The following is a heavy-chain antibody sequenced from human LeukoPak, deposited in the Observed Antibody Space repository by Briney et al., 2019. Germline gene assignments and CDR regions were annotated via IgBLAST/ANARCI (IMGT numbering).Heavy chain of an antibody. V-gene: IGHV3-21*01. CDR2: ISSSSSYI. CDR1: GFTFSSYS. Sequence: GGSLRLSFAASGFTFSSYSMNWVRQAPGKGLEWVSSISSSSSYIYYADSVKGRFTISRDNAKNSLYLQMNSLRAEDTAVYYCASAVVAAAKTPAFDIWGQGTMVTVSS. D-gene: IGHD2-15*01. CDR3: ASAVVAAAKTPAFDI. J-gene: IGHJ3*02.